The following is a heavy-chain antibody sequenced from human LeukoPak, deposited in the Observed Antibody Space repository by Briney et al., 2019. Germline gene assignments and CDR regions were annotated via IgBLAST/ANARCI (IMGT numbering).Heavy chain of an antibody. CDR1: GYSFTGYY. CDR3: ARVNGITAARGLDDDAFDI. V-gene: IGHV1-2*04. J-gene: IGHJ3*02. Sequence: GASVKVSCKASGYSFTGYYLHWVRQAPGQGLEWMGWINPNSGGTNYPQKFQGWVTMTRDTSINTAYMELSRLRSDDTAVYYCARVNGITAARGLDDDAFDIWGQGTMVTVSS. CDR2: INPNSGGT. D-gene: IGHD6-13*01.